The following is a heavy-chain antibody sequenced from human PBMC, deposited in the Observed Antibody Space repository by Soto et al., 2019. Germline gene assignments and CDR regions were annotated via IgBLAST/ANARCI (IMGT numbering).Heavy chain of an antibody. D-gene: IGHD3-16*01. Sequence: LRLSCAASGFTFSSYAMSWVRQAPGKGLEWVSAISGGGGSTYYADSVKGRFTISRDNSKNTLYLQMNSLRAEDTAVYYCAKGILESPKGEFDYWGQGTLVTVSS. CDR2: ISGGGGST. CDR3: AKGILESPKGEFDY. J-gene: IGHJ4*02. CDR1: GFTFSSYA. V-gene: IGHV3-23*01.